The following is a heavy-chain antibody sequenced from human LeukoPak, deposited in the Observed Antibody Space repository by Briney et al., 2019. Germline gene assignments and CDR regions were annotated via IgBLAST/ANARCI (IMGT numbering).Heavy chain of an antibody. Sequence: GGSLRLSCVASGFTFNTYSMNWFRQAPGKGLEWISYISSSSATIYYADSVKGRFAISRDNAKNSLYLQMNSLRAEDTAVYYCARGRDLFDSWGQGTLVIVSS. J-gene: IGHJ4*02. CDR2: ISSSSATI. CDR1: GFTFNTYS. V-gene: IGHV3-48*04. CDR3: ARGRDLFDS.